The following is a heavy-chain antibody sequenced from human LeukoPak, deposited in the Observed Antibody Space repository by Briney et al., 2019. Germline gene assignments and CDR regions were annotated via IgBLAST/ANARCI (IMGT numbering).Heavy chain of an antibody. CDR1: GFTFTNAW. J-gene: IGHJ4*02. D-gene: IGHD1-20*01. Sequence: SGGSLRLSCAASGFTFTNAWTNWVRQAPGKGLEWVGRIKSKADGETIDYAAPVKGRFTFSRDDSKNMLYLQMNSLKSEDTAVYYCSTLTSRGLSDSWGQGTLVTVSS. V-gene: IGHV3-15*07. CDR2: IKSKADGETI. CDR3: STLTSRGLSDS.